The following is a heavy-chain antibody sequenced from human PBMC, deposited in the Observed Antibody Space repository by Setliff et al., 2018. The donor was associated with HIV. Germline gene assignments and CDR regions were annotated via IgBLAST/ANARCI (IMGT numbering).Heavy chain of an antibody. Sequence: GESLKISCAASGFSLSGSTIHWVRQASGKGLEWVGHIRSKTFDYATTYGASVKGRFTISRDDLKNTVYMQMNSLKTEDTAVYYCTRSGSSFGADYWGRGTLVTVSS. J-gene: IGHJ4*02. CDR2: IRSKTFDYAT. D-gene: IGHD1-26*01. V-gene: IGHV3-73*01. CDR3: TRSGSSFGADY. CDR1: GFSLSGST.